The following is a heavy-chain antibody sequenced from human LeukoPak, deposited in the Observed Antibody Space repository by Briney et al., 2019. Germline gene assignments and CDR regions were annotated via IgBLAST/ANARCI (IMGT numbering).Heavy chain of an antibody. CDR1: GFTFRNPW. Sequence: RPGGSLRRSCAAPGFTFRNPWMHWARQAPGKSLVWVARIKGDGSSTTYANSVKGRFTISRGNAKNTLYLEMNSLRAEDTAVYYCTRSDYFDNWGQGTLVSVSS. V-gene: IGHV3-74*01. J-gene: IGHJ4*02. CDR3: TRSDYFDN. CDR2: IKGDGSST.